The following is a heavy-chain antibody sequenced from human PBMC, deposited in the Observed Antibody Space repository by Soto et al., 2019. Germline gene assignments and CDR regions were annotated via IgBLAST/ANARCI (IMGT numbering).Heavy chain of an antibody. J-gene: IGHJ4*02. D-gene: IGHD3-10*01. V-gene: IGHV3-30-3*01. CDR1: GFTFSNYA. CDR3: ARESAGGYYSSLGY. CDR2: ISYDGSNK. Sequence: QVQLVESGGGVVQPGRSLRLSCAASGFTFSNYAMNWVRQAPGKGLEWVAVISYDGSNKYYADSVKGRFTISRDNSKNTLYLQMNSLRAEDTAVYYCARESAGGYYSSLGYWGQGTLVTVSS.